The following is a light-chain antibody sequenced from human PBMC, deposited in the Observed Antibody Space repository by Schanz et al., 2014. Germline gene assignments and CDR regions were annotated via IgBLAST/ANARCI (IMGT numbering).Light chain of an antibody. Sequence: QSALTQPASVSGSPGQSITISCSGTSSDIGAYIYVAWYQQHPGKAPKLMIYDVTNRPSGVSNRFSGSKSGNTASLTISGLQAEDEADYYCSSYAGSNNLVFGGGTKLTVL. J-gene: IGLJ2*01. CDR2: DVT. CDR3: SSYAGSNNLV. CDR1: SSDIGAYIY. V-gene: IGLV2-14*01.